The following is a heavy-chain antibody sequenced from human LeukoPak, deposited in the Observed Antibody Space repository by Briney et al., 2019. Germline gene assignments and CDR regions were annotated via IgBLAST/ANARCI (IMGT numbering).Heavy chain of an antibody. V-gene: IGHV1-69*13. J-gene: IGHJ3*02. Sequence: SMKVSCKASGGTFSSYAISWVRQAPGQGLEWMGGIIPIFGTANYAQKFQGRVTITADESTSTAYMELSSLRSEDTAVYYCAVHFGEPLFDIWGQGTMVTVSS. CDR2: IIPIFGTA. CDR3: AVHFGEPLFDI. D-gene: IGHD3-10*01. CDR1: GGTFSSYA.